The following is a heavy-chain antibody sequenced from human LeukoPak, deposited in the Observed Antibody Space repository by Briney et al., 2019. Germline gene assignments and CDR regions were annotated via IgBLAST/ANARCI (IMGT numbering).Heavy chain of an antibody. Sequence: GGSLRLSCAASGFTFSNAWMSWVRQAPGKGLEWVGRIKSKTDGGTTDYAAPVKGRFTISRDDSKNTLSLQMNSLKTEDTAVYYCAKGLTGWDLGGDCWGQGTLVTVSS. CDR2: IKSKTDGGTT. D-gene: IGHD7-27*01. V-gene: IGHV3-15*01. CDR3: AKGLTGWDLGGDC. J-gene: IGHJ4*02. CDR1: GFTFSNAW.